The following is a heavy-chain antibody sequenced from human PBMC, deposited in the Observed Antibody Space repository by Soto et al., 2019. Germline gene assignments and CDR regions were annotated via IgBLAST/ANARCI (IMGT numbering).Heavy chain of an antibody. V-gene: IGHV2-5*02. D-gene: IGHD3-3*01. CDR3: AHRVLRTVFGLVTTTAIYFDF. CDR1: GFSLTTSGVG. J-gene: IGHJ4*02. CDR2: IYWDDDK. Sequence: QITLNESGPTQVKPRQTLTLTCTFSGFSLTTSGVGVGWIRQSPGKAPEWLALIYWDDDKRHSPSLKSRLTITNDTSKNQVVPTMADLDPADTGTYYCAHRVLRTVFGLVTTTAIYFDFWGQGTPVAVSS.